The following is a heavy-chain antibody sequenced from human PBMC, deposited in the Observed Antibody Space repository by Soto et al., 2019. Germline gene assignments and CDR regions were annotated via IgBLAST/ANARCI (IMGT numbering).Heavy chain of an antibody. CDR2: IYYSGST. Sequence: ETLSLTCTVSGGSISSYYWSWIRQPPGKGLEWIGYIYYSGSTNYNPSLKSRVTISVDTSKNQFSLKLSSVTAADTAVYYCAREGSGGNFVNYYFDYWGQGTLVTVSS. V-gene: IGHV4-59*01. J-gene: IGHJ4*02. D-gene: IGHD2-21*02. CDR3: AREGSGGNFVNYYFDY. CDR1: GGSISSYY.